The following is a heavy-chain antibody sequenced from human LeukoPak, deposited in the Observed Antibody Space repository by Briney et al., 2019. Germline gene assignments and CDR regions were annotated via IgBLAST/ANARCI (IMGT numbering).Heavy chain of an antibody. Sequence: SETLSLTCTVSGSSISRYYWSWLRQPPGKGLEWIGYIYHSGSTNYNPSLKSRVTISLDTSKNQFSLKLSSVTAADTAVYYCARSAFLVTAPGLYYFDYWGQGTLVAVSS. CDR2: IYHSGST. CDR3: ARSAFLVTAPGLYYFDY. V-gene: IGHV4-59*01. J-gene: IGHJ4*02. CDR1: GSSISRYY. D-gene: IGHD6-13*01.